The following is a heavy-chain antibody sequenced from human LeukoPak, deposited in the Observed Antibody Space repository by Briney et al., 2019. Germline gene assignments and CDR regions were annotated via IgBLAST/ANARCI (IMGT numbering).Heavy chain of an antibody. D-gene: IGHD5-12*01. V-gene: IGHV3-23*01. Sequence: GGSLRLSCAASGFTFSSYVMNWLRQAPGEGLECVSTISGSDDRTFYADSVKGRFTISRDNSKNTVYLQMDSLRAGDTAVYYCAKVQRSDFDMNFDSWGQGTLVTVSS. J-gene: IGHJ4*02. CDR1: GFTFSSYV. CDR3: AKVQRSDFDMNFDS. CDR2: ISGSDDRT.